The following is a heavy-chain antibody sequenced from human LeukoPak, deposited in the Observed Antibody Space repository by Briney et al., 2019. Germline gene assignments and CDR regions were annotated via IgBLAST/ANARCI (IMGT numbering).Heavy chain of an antibody. CDR2: IYSGGST. J-gene: IGHJ4*02. V-gene: IGHV3-66*01. CDR3: ARAIYSGYVYYFDY. D-gene: IGHD5-12*01. Sequence: GGSLRLSCAASGFTFSSYSMNWVRQAPGKGLEWVSVIYSGGSTYYADSVKGRFTISRDNSKNTLYLQMNSLRAEDTAVYYCARAIYSGYVYYFDYWGQGTLVTVSS. CDR1: GFTFSSYS.